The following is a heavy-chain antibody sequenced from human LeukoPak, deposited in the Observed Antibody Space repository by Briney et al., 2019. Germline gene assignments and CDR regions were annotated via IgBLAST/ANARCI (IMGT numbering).Heavy chain of an antibody. Sequence: HPGGSLRLSCAASGLTFSSHGMHWVRQAPGKGLEWVASIHYDGSIKYFADPVRGRFTISRDNSKNTLYLQMNSLRPDDTAVYYCANSLMEGSNYFDYWGQGTLVTVSS. CDR3: ANSLMEGSNYFDY. J-gene: IGHJ4*02. D-gene: IGHD3-3*01. CDR2: IHYDGSIK. CDR1: GLTFSSHG. V-gene: IGHV3-30*02.